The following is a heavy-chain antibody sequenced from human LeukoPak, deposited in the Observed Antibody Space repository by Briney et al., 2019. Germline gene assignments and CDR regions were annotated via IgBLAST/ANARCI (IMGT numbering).Heavy chain of an antibody. J-gene: IGHJ6*03. CDR3: ARMPLPYYYYYYMDV. V-gene: IGHV3-7*01. Sequence: PGGSLRLSCAASGFTFSSCWMSWVRQAPGKGLEWVANIKQDGSEKYYVDSVKGRFTISRDNAKNSLYLQMNSLRAEDTAVYYCARMPLPYYYYYYMDVWGKGTTVTVSS. D-gene: IGHD2-2*01. CDR1: GFTFSSCW. CDR2: IKQDGSEK.